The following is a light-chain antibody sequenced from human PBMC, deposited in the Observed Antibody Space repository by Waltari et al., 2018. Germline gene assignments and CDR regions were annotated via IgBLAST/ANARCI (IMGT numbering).Light chain of an antibody. V-gene: IGKV1-33*01. Sequence: DIQMTQSPSSLSASVGDRVTITCQASQDISNYLNWYQQKPGKAPKLLIYDASNLDTWVTSRFSVSGSGTDFTFTISSLQPEDIATYECQQYDNLGNPFRGGTKVGIK. J-gene: IGKJ4*01. CDR1: QDISNY. CDR2: DAS. CDR3: QQYDNLGNP.